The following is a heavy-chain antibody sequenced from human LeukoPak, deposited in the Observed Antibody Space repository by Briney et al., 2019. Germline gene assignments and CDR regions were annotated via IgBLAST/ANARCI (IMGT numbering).Heavy chain of an antibody. D-gene: IGHD3-3*01. V-gene: IGHV4-39*01. CDR2: IYYSGST. Sequence: SETLSLTCTVSGGSISSSSYYWGWIRQPPGKGLEWIGSIYYSGSTYYNPSLKSRVTISVDTSKNQFSLKLSSVTAADTAVYYCASGLRFLEWRIYWYFDLWGRGTLVTVSS. J-gene: IGHJ2*01. CDR1: GGSISSSSYY. CDR3: ASGLRFLEWRIYWYFDL.